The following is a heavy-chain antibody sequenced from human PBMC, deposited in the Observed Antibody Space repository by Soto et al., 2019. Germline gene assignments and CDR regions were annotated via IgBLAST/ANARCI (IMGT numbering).Heavy chain of an antibody. V-gene: IGHV1-18*04. CDR1: GYPFSKYG. D-gene: IGHD5-12*01. Sequence: QLQLVQSGAEVERPGASVRVSCKAYGYPFSKYGISWIRQAPGQGLEWMGWIKPDNGDTNYAQKFQGRVTMTTDTSSNTAYVEMRSLRSDDTDMYYCATSYDSGFDPWGQGTLVSVSS. J-gene: IGHJ5*02. CDR2: IKPDNGDT. CDR3: ATSYDSGFDP.